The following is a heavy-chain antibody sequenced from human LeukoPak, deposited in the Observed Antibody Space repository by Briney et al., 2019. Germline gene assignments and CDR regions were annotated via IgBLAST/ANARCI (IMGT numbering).Heavy chain of an antibody. Sequence: PSETLSLTCTVSGGSISSYYWSWIRQPPGKGLEWIGSIYYSGSTYYNPSLKSRVTISVDTSKNQFSLKLSSVTAADTAVYYCARVSSGSWEDYWGQGTLVTVSS. CDR3: ARVSSGSWEDY. V-gene: IGHV4-59*04. J-gene: IGHJ4*02. D-gene: IGHD3-10*01. CDR2: IYYSGST. CDR1: GGSISSYY.